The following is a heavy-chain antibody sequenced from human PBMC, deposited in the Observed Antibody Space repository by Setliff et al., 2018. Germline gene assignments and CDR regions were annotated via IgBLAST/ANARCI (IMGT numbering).Heavy chain of an antibody. CDR1: GESFSNNY. V-gene: IGHV4-34*01. J-gene: IGHJ3*02. CDR2: SNHGGST. CDR3: GRDPNGDYIGAFDM. D-gene: IGHD4-17*01. Sequence: SETLSLTCSVYGESFSNNYWSWIRQTPGKGLEWIGESNHGGSTSYHPSLKSRLTMSVDTSKNQFSLKLTSVTAADTAVYYCGRDPNGDYIGAFDMWGQGTMVTVSS.